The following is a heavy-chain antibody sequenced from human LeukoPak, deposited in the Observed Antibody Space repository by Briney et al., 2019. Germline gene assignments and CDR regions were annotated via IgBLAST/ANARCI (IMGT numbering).Heavy chain of an antibody. J-gene: IGHJ2*01. D-gene: IGHD5-18*01. V-gene: IGHV4-61*01. CDR1: GGSVSSDSYY. CDR2: IYYSGST. CDR3: ARDERYSYGYRELWYFDL. Sequence: SETLSLTCTVSGGSVSSDSYYWSWLRQPPGRGLEWIGYIYYSGSTNYNPSLKSRVTISVDTSKNQFSLKLSSVTAADTAVYYCARDERYSYGYRELWYFDLWGRGTLVTVSS.